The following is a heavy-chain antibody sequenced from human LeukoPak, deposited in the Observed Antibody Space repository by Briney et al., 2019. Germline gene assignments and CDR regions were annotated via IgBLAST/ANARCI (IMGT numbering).Heavy chain of an antibody. CDR3: ARGVHVRVYDSNPHYGHY. V-gene: IGHV1-2*02. Sequence: ASVKVSCKASGYTFTGYYMHWVRQAPGQGLEGMGWINPNSGGTNYAQKFQGRVTMTRDMSTSTVYMELSSLRSEDTAFYYCARGVHVRVYDSNPHYGHYWGQGTLVTVSS. D-gene: IGHD3-22*01. CDR1: GYTFTGYY. J-gene: IGHJ4*02. CDR2: INPNSGGT.